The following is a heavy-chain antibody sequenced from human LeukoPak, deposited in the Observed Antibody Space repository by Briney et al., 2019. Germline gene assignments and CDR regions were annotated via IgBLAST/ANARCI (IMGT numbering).Heavy chain of an antibody. Sequence: GGSLRLSCAASGFTFSSYDMHWIRQAPGKGLEWVAVISYDGSNKYYADSVKGRFTISRDNSKNTLYLQMNSLRAEDTAVYYCARMIQVRGVMSYYYALDVWGQGTTVTVSS. CDR1: GFTFSSYD. CDR2: ISYDGSNK. V-gene: IGHV3-30*04. CDR3: ARMIQVRGVMSYYYALDV. D-gene: IGHD3-10*01. J-gene: IGHJ6*02.